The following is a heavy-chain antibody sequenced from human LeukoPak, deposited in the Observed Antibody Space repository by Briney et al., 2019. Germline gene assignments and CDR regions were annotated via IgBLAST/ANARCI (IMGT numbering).Heavy chain of an antibody. J-gene: IGHJ4*02. CDR1: GFTFDDYA. CDR3: AKDPYYDFWSGYYYFDY. V-gene: IGHV3-9*01. Sequence: PGGSLRLSCAASGFTFDDYAMHWVRQAPGKGLEWVSGISWNSGSIGYADSVKGRFTLSRDNAKNSLYLQMNSLRAEGTALYYCAKDPYYDFWSGYYYFDYWGQGTLVTVSS. CDR2: ISWNSGSI. D-gene: IGHD3-3*01.